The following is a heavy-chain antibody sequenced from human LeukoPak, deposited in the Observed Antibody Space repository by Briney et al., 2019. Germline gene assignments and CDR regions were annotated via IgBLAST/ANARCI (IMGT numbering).Heavy chain of an antibody. J-gene: IGHJ5*02. CDR1: GFTFSSYA. V-gene: IGHV3-23*01. CDR2: ISGSGGST. Sequence: AGGSLRLSCAASGFTFSSYAMSWVRQAPGKGLEWVSAISGSGGSTYYADSVKGRFTISRDNSKNTLYLQMNSLRAEDTAVYYCARVAYSGSSSRGFDPWGQGTLVTVSS. CDR3: ARVAYSGSSSRGFDP. D-gene: IGHD1-26*01.